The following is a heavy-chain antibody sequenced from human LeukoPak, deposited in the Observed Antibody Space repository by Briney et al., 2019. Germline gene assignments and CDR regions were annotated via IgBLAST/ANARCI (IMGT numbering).Heavy chain of an antibody. V-gene: IGHV3-33*05. J-gene: IGHJ6*03. CDR3: AAYYDSSGYYEPYYYYMDV. CDR2: ISYDGSNK. CDR1: GFTFSSYG. D-gene: IGHD3-22*01. Sequence: GGSLRLSCAASGFTFSSYGMHWVRQAPGKGLEWVAVISYDGSNKYYADSVKGRFTISRDNSKNTLYLQMNSLRAEDTAVYYCAAYYDSSGYYEPYYYYMDVWGKGTTVTISS.